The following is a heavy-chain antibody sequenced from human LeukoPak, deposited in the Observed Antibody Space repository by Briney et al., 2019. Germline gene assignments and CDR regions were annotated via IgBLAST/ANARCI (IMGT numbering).Heavy chain of an antibody. D-gene: IGHD1-14*01. J-gene: IGHJ6*03. Sequence: SETLSLTCTVSGGSISSYYWSWIRQPPGKGLEWIGYIYYSGSTNYNPSLKSRVTISVDTSKNQFPLKLSSVTAADTAVYYCARVNPYYYYMDVWGKGTTVTISS. CDR2: IYYSGST. V-gene: IGHV4-59*01. CDR3: ARVNPYYYYMDV. CDR1: GGSISSYY.